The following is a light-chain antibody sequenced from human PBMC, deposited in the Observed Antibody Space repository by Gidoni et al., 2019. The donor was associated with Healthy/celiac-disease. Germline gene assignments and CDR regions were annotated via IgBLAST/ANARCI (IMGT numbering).Light chain of an antibody. CDR3: GTWDSSLSAYV. J-gene: IGLJ1*01. Sequence: QSVLTQPPSVSSAPGQKVTISCSGSSSNIGNNYVPWYQQLPGTAPKLLIYENNKRPSGIPDRCSGSKSGTSATLGITGLQTGDEADYYCGTWDSSLSAYVFGTGTKVTVL. CDR2: ENN. V-gene: IGLV1-51*02. CDR1: SSNIGNNY.